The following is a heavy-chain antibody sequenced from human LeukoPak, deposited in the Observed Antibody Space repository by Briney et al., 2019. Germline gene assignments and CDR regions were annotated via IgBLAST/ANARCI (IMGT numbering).Heavy chain of an antibody. CDR1: GGSISSSSYY. J-gene: IGHJ4*02. CDR3: ARGGYSGYWYYFDY. Sequence: SETLSLTCTVSGGSISSSSYYWGWIRQPPGKGLEWIGSIYYSGSTYYNPSLKSRVTISVDTSKNQFSLKLSSVTAADTAVYYCARGGYSGYWYYFDYWGQGTLVTVSS. CDR2: IYYSGST. D-gene: IGHD5-12*01. V-gene: IGHV4-39*01.